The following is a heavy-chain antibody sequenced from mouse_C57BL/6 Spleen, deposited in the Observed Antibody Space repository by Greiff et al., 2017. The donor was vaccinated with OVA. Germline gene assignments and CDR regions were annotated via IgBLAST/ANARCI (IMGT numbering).Heavy chain of an antibody. J-gene: IGHJ3*01. CDR2: IDPSDSYT. CDR1: GYTFTSYW. Sequence: QVHVKQPGAELVKPGASVKLSCKASGYTFTSYWMQWVKQRPGQGLEWIGEIDPSDSYTNYNQKFKGKATLTVDTSSSTAYMQLSSLTSEDSAVYYCARGRFAYWGQGTLVTVSA. V-gene: IGHV1-50*01. CDR3: ARGRFAY.